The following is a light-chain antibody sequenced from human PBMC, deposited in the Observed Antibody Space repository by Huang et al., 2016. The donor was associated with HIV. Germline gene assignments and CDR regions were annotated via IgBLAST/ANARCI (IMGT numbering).Light chain of an antibody. J-gene: IGKJ4*01. Sequence: DIVMTQSPLSLPVTPGEPASISCRSSQSLLHSDGYNYLDWYLQRPGQSPQLLIYLDSNRASGVPDRFSGSGSGTDFTLKISRLEAEDVGVYYCMQALQTPRTFGGGTKVEIK. CDR1: QSLLHSDGYNY. CDR3: MQALQTPRT. CDR2: LDS. V-gene: IGKV2-28*01.